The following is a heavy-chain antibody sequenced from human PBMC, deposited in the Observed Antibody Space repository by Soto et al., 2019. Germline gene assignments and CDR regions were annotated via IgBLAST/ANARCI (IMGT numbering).Heavy chain of an antibody. V-gene: IGHV3-23*01. CDR2: ISGSGAST. CDR1: GFTFSRYA. D-gene: IGHD6-6*01. CDR3: AKGAHSSSARGVDV. Sequence: EVQLLEYGGGLVQPGGSLRLSCAASGFTFSRYAMTWVRQAPGKGLEWVSGISGSGASTFYADSVKGRFTTSRDNSKNTLYLQMNRLRAEDTAVYYCAKGAHSSSARGVDVWGQGTTVTVSS. J-gene: IGHJ6*02.